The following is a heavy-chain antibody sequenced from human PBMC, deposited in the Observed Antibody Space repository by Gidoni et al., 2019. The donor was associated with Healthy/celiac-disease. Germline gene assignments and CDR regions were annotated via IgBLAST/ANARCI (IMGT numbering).Heavy chain of an antibody. D-gene: IGHD3-22*01. Sequence: QVQLVQSGAEVKKPGSSVKVSCKASGGTFSSYAISWVRQAPGQGLEWMGGIIPIFGTANYAQKFQGRVTITADESTSTAYMELSSLRSEDTAVYYCARPKYYYDSSGYCWFDPWGQGTLVTVSS. CDR3: ARPKYYYDSSGYCWFDP. CDR1: GGTFSSYA. J-gene: IGHJ5*02. V-gene: IGHV1-69*01. CDR2: IIPIFGTA.